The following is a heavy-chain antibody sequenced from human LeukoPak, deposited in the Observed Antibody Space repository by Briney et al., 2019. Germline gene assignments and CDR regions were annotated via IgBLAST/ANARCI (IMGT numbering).Heavy chain of an antibody. CDR1: GGSISSYY. V-gene: IGHV4-59*01. Sequence: SETLSLTCTVSGGSISSYYWSWIRQPPGKGLEWIGYIYYSGSTNYNPSLKSRVAISVDTSKNQFSLKLSSVTAADTAVYYCARAPRGGTSPFRYWGQGTLVTVSS. CDR3: ARAPRGGTSPFRY. J-gene: IGHJ4*02. CDR2: IYYSGST. D-gene: IGHD4-23*01.